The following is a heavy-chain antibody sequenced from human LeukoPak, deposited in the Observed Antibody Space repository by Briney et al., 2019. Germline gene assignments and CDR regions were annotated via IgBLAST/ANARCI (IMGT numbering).Heavy chain of an antibody. CDR3: ASRILGDILTGPDY. V-gene: IGHV3-30-3*01. CDR1: GFTFSSYA. D-gene: IGHD3-9*01. J-gene: IGHJ4*02. CDR2: ISYDGSNK. Sequence: GGSLRLSCAASGFTFSSYAMHWVRQAPGKGLEWVAVISYDGSNKYYADSVKGRFTISRDNSKNTLYLQMNSLRAEDTAVYYCASRILGDILTGPDYWGQGTLVTVSS.